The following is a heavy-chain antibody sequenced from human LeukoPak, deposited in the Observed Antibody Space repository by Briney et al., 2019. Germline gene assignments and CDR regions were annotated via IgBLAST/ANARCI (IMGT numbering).Heavy chain of an antibody. CDR3: AKGRIIFYYYMDV. J-gene: IGHJ6*03. V-gene: IGHV3-23*01. D-gene: IGHD2-21*01. Sequence: GGSLRLSCAASRLTFSTYAMSWVRQAPGKGLEWLSALSGRGRDTYYADSVKGRFTISRDNPKNTLYLQMNSLRAEDTAVYYCAKGRIIFYYYMDVWGKGTTVTVSS. CDR1: RLTFSTYA. CDR2: LSGRGRDT.